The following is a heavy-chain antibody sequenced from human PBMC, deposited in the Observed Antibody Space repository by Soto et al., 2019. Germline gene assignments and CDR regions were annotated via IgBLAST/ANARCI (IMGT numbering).Heavy chain of an antibody. V-gene: IGHV3-23*01. CDR1: GFTFSSYA. CDR2: ISGSGFRP. Sequence: GSLIHSWAASGFTFSSYAMSWVRQAPGKGLEWVSTISGSGFRPYYADSVKGRFTISRDNSKNTLYLQMNSLRAEDTAVYYCAKDQGYDSSGYYSDYWGQGTRVTVSS. J-gene: IGHJ4*02. D-gene: IGHD3-22*01. CDR3: AKDQGYDSSGYYSDY.